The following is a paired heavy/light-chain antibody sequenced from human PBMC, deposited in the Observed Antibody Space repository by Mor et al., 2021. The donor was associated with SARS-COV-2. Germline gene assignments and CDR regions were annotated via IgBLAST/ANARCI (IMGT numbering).Heavy chain of an antibody. CDR1: GASISTANYY. Sequence: QLQLQESGPGLVRPSETLSLTCTVSGASISTANYYWAWIRQPPGRPLEWIGSIHYSGVVYYNPSLKSRVTMSVDKSSNQVSLNLRSVTAADTAVYFCARTFMDRPFWQAFDIWGQGTMVTVSS. J-gene: IGHJ3*02. CDR2: IHYSGVV. CDR3: ARTFMDRPFWQAFDI. D-gene: IGHD3-10*01. V-gene: IGHV4-39*01.
Light chain of an antibody. Sequence: EVVMTQSPVTLSVSPGERATLACRASQTVGRNLAWYQQKPGHAPRLLIYGASTRATGIPARFSGSGSGTEFTLTISGLQSEDFAVYYCQQYGDWPPKYTFGQGTKVEIK. V-gene: IGKV3-15*01. CDR3: QQYGDWPPKYT. J-gene: IGKJ2*01. CDR1: QTVGRN. CDR2: GAS.